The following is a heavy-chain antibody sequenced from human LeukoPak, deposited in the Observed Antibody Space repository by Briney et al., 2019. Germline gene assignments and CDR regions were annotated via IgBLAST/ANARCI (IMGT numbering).Heavy chain of an antibody. J-gene: IGHJ4*02. Sequence: SETLSLTCTVSGYSISSGYYWGWIRQPPGKGLEWIGSIYHSGSTYYNPSLKSRVTISVDTSKNQFSLKLSSVTAADTAVYYCARACGDYGGVDYWGQGTLVTVSS. V-gene: IGHV4-38-2*02. CDR3: ARACGDYGGVDY. CDR1: GYSISSGYY. CDR2: IYHSGST. D-gene: IGHD4-17*01.